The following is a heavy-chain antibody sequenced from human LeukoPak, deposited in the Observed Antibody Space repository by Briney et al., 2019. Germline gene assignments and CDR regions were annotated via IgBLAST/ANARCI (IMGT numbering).Heavy chain of an antibody. Sequence: APVKVSCKASGYTFTSYGISWVRQAPGQGLEWMGWINPNSGGTNYAQKFQGRVTMTRDTSISTAYMELSRLRSDDTAVYYCATSYSGSYNAFDIWGKGTTVTVS. V-gene: IGHV1-2*02. CDR2: INPNSGGT. CDR1: GYTFTSYG. CDR3: ATSYSGSYNAFDI. J-gene: IGHJ3*02. D-gene: IGHD1-26*01.